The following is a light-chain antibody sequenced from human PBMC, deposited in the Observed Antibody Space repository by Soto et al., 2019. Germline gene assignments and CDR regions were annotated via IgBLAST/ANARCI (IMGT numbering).Light chain of an antibody. CDR2: AAS. V-gene: IGKV1-39*01. CDR1: QSISSY. Sequence: DIQITQSPCSLSASVVDRVTITFRASQSISSYLNWYQQKPGKAPKLLIYAASSLQSGVPSRFSGSGSGTDFTFTISSLQPEDIATYYCQQYSHLITCGQGTRLEIK. J-gene: IGKJ5*01. CDR3: QQYSHLIT.